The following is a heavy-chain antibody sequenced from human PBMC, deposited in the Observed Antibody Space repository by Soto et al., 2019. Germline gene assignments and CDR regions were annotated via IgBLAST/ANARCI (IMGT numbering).Heavy chain of an antibody. J-gene: IGHJ4*02. Sequence: HPGGSLRLSCAASGFIFSSYAMSWVRQAPGKGLEWVSSVSGSGVNTYYAGSVKGRFTISADNSKNMVYLQMNNLRAEDTAVYYCAKNYYDFWSGFGRWGQGTLVTVSS. CDR1: GFIFSSYA. D-gene: IGHD3-3*01. CDR3: AKNYYDFWSGFGR. V-gene: IGHV3-23*01. CDR2: VSGSGVNT.